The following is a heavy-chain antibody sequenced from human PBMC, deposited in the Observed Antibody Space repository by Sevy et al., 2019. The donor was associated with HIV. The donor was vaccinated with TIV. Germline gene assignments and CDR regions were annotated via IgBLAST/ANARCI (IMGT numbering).Heavy chain of an antibody. D-gene: IGHD2-15*01. V-gene: IGHV3-21*06. CDR2: SSGSGNDM. CDR3: ARDHGYCSGESCYSGGY. J-gene: IGHJ4*02. Sequence: GGSLRLSCSASGFIFTSYTMIWVRQAPGRGLEWVASSSGSGNDMHYADSVKGQFTMSRDNAKNLVYLQMNGLRTEDTAVYYCARDHGYCSGESCYSGGYWGQGTQVTVSS. CDR1: GFIFTSYT.